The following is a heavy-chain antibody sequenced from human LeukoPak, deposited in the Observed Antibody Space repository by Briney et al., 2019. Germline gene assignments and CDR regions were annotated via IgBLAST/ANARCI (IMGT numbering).Heavy chain of an antibody. CDR2: IYYSGST. J-gene: IGHJ2*01. Sequence: SETLSLTCTVSGGSISSYYWSWIRQPPGKGLEWIGYIYYSGSTNYNPSLKSRVTISVDTSKNQFSLKLSSVTAADTAVYYCARWAYCSGGSCYPRYWYFDLWGRGTLVTVSS. CDR1: GGSISSYY. V-gene: IGHV4-59*01. CDR3: ARWAYCSGGSCYPRYWYFDL. D-gene: IGHD2-15*01.